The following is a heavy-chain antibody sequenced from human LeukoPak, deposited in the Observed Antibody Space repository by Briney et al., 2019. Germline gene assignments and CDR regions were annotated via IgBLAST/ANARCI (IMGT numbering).Heavy chain of an antibody. V-gene: IGHV4-59*01. CDR1: GGSISTYY. J-gene: IGHJ3*02. Sequence: PSETLSLTCTVSGGSISTYYWSWIRQPPGKGLEWIGYIYYSGSTNYNPSLKSRVTISVDTSKNQFSLKLSSVTAADTAVYYCARAGHYYDSSGYVSAFDIWGQGTMVTVSS. D-gene: IGHD3-22*01. CDR2: IYYSGST. CDR3: ARAGHYYDSSGYVSAFDI.